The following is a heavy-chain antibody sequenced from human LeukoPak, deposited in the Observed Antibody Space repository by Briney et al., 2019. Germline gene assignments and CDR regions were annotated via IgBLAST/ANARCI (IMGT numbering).Heavy chain of an antibody. CDR2: INPNSGGT. CDR3: ARVSGGGSQSYDAFDI. J-gene: IGHJ3*02. CDR1: GYTFTGYY. Sequence: ASVKVSCRASGYTFTGYYMHWVREAPGQGLEWMGWINPNSGGTYYAQKFQGRVTMTRDTSISTAYMELTRLRSDDTVVYYCARVSGGGSQSYDAFDIWGQGTLVTVSS. D-gene: IGHD1-26*01. V-gene: IGHV1-2*02.